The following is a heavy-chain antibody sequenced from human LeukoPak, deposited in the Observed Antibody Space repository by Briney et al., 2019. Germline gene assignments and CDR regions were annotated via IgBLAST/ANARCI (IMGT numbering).Heavy chain of an antibody. D-gene: IGHD3-10*01. CDR1: GFTIRNYY. CDR3: ARDLWFGEYSAFDF. V-gene: IGHV3-11*04. CDR2: ISSSGSYI. J-gene: IGHJ3*01. Sequence: GGSLRLSCAASGFTIRNYYMHWIRQAPGKGLEWISYISSSGSYIEYADSVQGRFTVSRDNAENSVFLQLTSLRAEDTAVYYCARDLWFGEYSAFDFWGQGTTVTVS.